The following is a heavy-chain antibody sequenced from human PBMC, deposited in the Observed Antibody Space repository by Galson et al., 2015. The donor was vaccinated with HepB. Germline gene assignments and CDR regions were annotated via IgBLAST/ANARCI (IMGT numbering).Heavy chain of an antibody. J-gene: IGHJ3*02. D-gene: IGHD3-10*01. CDR2: IYPGDSDT. CDR3: ARQFWFGGLFPQDDAFDI. Sequence: QSGAEVKKPGESLKISCKGSGYSFTSYWIGWVRQMPGKGLEWMGIIYPGDSDTRYSPSFQGQVTISADKSISTAYLQWSSLKASDPAMYYWARQFWFGGLFPQDDAFDIWGQGTMVTVSS. V-gene: IGHV5-51*01. CDR1: GYSFTSYW.